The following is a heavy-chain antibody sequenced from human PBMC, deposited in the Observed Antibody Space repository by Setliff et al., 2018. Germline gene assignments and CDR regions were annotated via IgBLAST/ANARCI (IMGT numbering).Heavy chain of an antibody. D-gene: IGHD4-4*01. Sequence: SETLSLTCTVSGGSISSGSYYWSWIRQPAGKGLEWIGRIFTSGSTNYNPSLKSRVTISVDTSKNQFSLKLSSVTAADTAVYYCARARYSNFLNWFDPWGQGTLVTVSS. CDR3: ARARYSNFLNWFDP. V-gene: IGHV4-61*02. CDR1: GGSISSGSYY. CDR2: IFTSGST. J-gene: IGHJ5*02.